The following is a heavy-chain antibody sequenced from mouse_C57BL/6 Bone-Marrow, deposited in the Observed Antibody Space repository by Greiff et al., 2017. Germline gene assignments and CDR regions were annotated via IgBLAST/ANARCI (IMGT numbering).Heavy chain of an antibody. V-gene: IGHV1-26*01. Sequence: VQLQQSGPELVKPGASVKISCKASGYTFTDYYMNWVKQSHGKSLEWIGDINPNNGGTSYHQKFKGKATLTVDKSSSTAYMELRSLTSEDSAVYYCARERVTTDYYAVDYWGQGTSVTVSS. J-gene: IGHJ4*01. D-gene: IGHD2-2*01. CDR1: GYTFTDYY. CDR3: ARERVTTDYYAVDY. CDR2: INPNNGGT.